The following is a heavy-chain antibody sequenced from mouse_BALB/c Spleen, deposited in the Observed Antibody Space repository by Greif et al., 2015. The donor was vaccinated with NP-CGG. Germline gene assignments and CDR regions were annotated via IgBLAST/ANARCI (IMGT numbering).Heavy chain of an antibody. J-gene: IGHJ3*01. CDR1: GYTLTSYT. D-gene: IGHD4-1*01. V-gene: IGHV1-4*01. Sequence: QVQLQQSGAELARPGASVQMSCKASGYTLTSYTMHWVKQRPGQGLEWIGYINPSSGYTNYNQKYKDNATLTADKSSGTAYMQLSSVTSEGSAVYYCARWDGAYWGQGTLVTVSA. CDR3: ARWDGAY. CDR2: INPSSGYT.